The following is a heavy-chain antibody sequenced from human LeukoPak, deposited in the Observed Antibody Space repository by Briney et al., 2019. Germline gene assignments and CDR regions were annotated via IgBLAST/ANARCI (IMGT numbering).Heavy chain of an antibody. CDR1: GFTFSSYG. Sequence: GGSLGLSCAASGFTFSSYGMHWVRQAPGKGLEWVAFIRYDGNKKYYADSVKGRFTISRDNSKNTLYLQMNSLRVEDTAVYYCARPYNSNVYYYYYMDVWGKGTTVTISS. CDR2: IRYDGNKK. D-gene: IGHD1-20*01. J-gene: IGHJ6*03. CDR3: ARPYNSNVYYYYYMDV. V-gene: IGHV3-30*02.